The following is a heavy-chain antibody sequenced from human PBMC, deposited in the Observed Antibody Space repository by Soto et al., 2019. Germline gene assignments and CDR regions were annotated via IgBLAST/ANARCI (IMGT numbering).Heavy chain of an antibody. J-gene: IGHJ3*02. V-gene: IGHV3-21*06. Sequence: GGSLRLSCAASGFTFSSYTMNWVRQAPGKGLEWVSYISSSSTYVYVADSVKGRFTISRDNAKNSLYLQMNVLRPEDTAVYYCARDQEAFSDILTSSYKGAFDIWGQGTRVTVSS. CDR1: GFTFSSYT. D-gene: IGHD3-9*01. CDR2: ISSSSTYV. CDR3: ARDQEAFSDILTSSYKGAFDI.